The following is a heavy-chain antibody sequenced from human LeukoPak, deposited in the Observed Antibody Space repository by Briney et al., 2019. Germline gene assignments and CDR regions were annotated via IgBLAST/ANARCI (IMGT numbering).Heavy chain of an antibody. CDR1: GVSISSGDYY. CDR2: IYYSGCT. CDR3: ARPYYYDSRIDP. D-gene: IGHD3-22*01. J-gene: IGHJ5*02. V-gene: IGHV4-30-4*01. Sequence: SETLSLTCTVSGVSISSGDYYWSWIRQPPGKGLEWIGYIYYSGCTYYNPSLKSRVTISVDTSKNQLSLKLSSVTAADTAVYYCARPYYYDSRIDPWGQGILVTVSP.